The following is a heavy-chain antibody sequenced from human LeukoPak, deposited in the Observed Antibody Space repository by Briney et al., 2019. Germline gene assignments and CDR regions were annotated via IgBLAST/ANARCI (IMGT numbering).Heavy chain of an antibody. J-gene: IGHJ4*02. CDR3: AKLRSGDPVAATNY. CDR1: GFTFSSYV. D-gene: IGHD2-15*01. V-gene: IGHV3-23*01. CDR2: ISGSGDDT. Sequence: GVSLRLSCSASGFTFSSYVVTWVRQAPGQGLEWVSAISGSGDDTYYADSVKGRFTISRDNSKDTLYLQMNSLRAEDTAVYYCAKLRSGDPVAATNYWGQGTLVTVSS.